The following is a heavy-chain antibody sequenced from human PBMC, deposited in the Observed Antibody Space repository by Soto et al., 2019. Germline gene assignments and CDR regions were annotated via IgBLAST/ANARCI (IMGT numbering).Heavy chain of an antibody. CDR2: INHSGST. D-gene: IGHD6-13*01. J-gene: IGHJ4*02. V-gene: IGHV4-34*01. CDR3: ARGSAIDIEAACTTRFDY. Sequence: SETLSLTCAVYGGSFSGYYWSWIRQPPGKGLEWIGEINHSGSTNYNPSLKSRVTISVDTSKNQFSLKLSSVTAADTAVYYCARGSAIDIEAACTTRFDYWGQGTMITV. CDR1: GGSFSGYY.